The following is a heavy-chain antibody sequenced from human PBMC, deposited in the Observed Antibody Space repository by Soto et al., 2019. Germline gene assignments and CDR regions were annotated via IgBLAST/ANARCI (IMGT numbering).Heavy chain of an antibody. J-gene: IGHJ4*02. D-gene: IGHD2-21*01. CDR1: GDSISISSFY. V-gene: IGHV4-39*01. CDR3: ARRRIVPTTNFDY. CDR2: IFHTGAT. Sequence: PSETLSLTCTVSGDSISISSFYWGWIRQPPGKGLEWIGHIFHTGATYQNPTLKSRLRMSVDTSKNQFSLNLSSVTATDTAIYYCARRRIVPTTNFDYWGQGTLVTVSS.